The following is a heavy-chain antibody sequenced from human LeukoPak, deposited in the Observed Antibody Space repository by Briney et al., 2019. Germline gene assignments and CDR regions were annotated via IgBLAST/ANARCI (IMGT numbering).Heavy chain of an antibody. CDR2: VSAANNP. Sequence: ASVKVSCKASGYTFTTFGIHWMRQAPGQGLELLGWVSAANNPEYSQKFQGRVVITRGASATTSYLELNSLRSEDTAVYYCAMSVEMPPFPSFDYWGQGTLVTVSS. V-gene: IGHV1-3*01. D-gene: IGHD5-24*01. CDR1: GYTFTTFG. CDR3: AMSVEMPPFPSFDY. J-gene: IGHJ4*02.